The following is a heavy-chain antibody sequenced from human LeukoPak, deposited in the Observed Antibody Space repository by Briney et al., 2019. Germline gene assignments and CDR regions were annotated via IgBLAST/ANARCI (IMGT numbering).Heavy chain of an antibody. CDR1: GGSISSSSYY. Sequence: SETLSLTCTVSGGSISSSSYYWGWIRQPPGKGLEWIGSIYYSGSTYYNPSLKSRVTISVDASKNQFSLKLSSVTAAGTAVYYCARGGPPGYYYDYYMDVWGKGTTVTISS. J-gene: IGHJ6*03. CDR3: ARGGPPGYYYDYYMDV. CDR2: IYYSGST. V-gene: IGHV4-39*07.